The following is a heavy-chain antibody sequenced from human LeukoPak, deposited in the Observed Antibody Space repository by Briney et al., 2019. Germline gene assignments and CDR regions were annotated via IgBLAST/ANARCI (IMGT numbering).Heavy chain of an antibody. CDR2: ISGSGGST. CDR3: AKSPEYYYYYMDV. Sequence: GGSLRLSCAASGFTFSSYAMSWVRQAPGQGLEWVSAISGSGGSTYYADSVKGRFTISRDNSKNTLYLQMNSLRAEDTAVYYCAKSPEYYYYYMDVWGKETTVTVSS. V-gene: IGHV3-23*01. CDR1: GFTFSSYA. J-gene: IGHJ6*03.